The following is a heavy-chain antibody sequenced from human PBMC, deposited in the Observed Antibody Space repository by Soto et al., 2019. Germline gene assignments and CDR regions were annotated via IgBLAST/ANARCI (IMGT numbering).Heavy chain of an antibody. J-gene: IGHJ5*02. D-gene: IGHD3-9*01. V-gene: IGHV1-69*08. Sequence: QVQLVQSGAEVKKPGSSVKVSCKASGGTFSSYTISWVRQAPGQGLEWMGRIIPILGIANYAQKFQGRVTSTADKSTSTAYMELSSLRSEDTAVYYCAREDYYILTPFDPWGQGTLVTVSS. CDR3: AREDYYILTPFDP. CDR2: IIPILGIA. CDR1: GGTFSSYT.